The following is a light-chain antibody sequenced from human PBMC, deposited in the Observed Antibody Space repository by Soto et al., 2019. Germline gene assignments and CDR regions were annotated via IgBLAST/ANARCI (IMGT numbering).Light chain of an antibody. J-gene: IGKJ5*01. CDR1: QSVSSF. Sequence: EIVLTQSPATLYLSPGETATLSCRASQSVSSFLAWYRQKPGQAPRLLIYDASNRATGIPARFSGSGSGTDFTLTISSLEPEDFAVYYCQQRSIWPITFGQGTRLEIK. V-gene: IGKV3-11*01. CDR3: QQRSIWPIT. CDR2: DAS.